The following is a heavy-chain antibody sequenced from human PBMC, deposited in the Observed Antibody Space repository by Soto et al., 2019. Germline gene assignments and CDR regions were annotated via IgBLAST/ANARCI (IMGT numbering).Heavy chain of an antibody. Sequence: PSQTLSLTCAISGDSVSSNSAAWNWIRQSPSRGLEWLGRTYYRSKWYNDYAVSVKSRITINPDTSKNQFSLQLNSVTPEDTAVYYCAGEGYDLWSGYWPNYYYGMDVWGQGTTVTVSS. J-gene: IGHJ6*02. D-gene: IGHD3-3*01. CDR2: TYYRSKWYN. CDR3: AGEGYDLWSGYWPNYYYGMDV. V-gene: IGHV6-1*01. CDR1: GDSVSSNSAA.